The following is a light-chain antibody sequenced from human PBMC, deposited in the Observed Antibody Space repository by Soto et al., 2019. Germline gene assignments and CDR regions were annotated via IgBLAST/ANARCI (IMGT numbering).Light chain of an antibody. J-gene: IGKJ1*01. CDR3: QQYNYWPPWT. CDR1: QSVRSN. CDR2: DAS. V-gene: IGKV3-15*01. Sequence: EIVMTQSPVTRSLSPGERATLSCRASQSVRSNLAWYQQKPGQAPRLLMYDASTRATGIPARFSGSGSGTEFTLTISSLQSEDFAVYYCQQYNYWPPWTFGQGTKV.